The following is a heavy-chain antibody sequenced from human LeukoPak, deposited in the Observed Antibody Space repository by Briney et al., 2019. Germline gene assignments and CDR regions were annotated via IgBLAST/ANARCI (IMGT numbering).Heavy chain of an antibody. Sequence: SETLSLTCAVSGVSISSGGYSWSWIRQPPGKGLEWIGYIYHSGSTYYNPSLKSRVTISVDRSKNQFSLKLSSVTAADTAVYYCARDPSGYFNYWGQGTLATVSS. CDR1: GVSISSGGYS. V-gene: IGHV4-30-2*01. D-gene: IGHD3-22*01. CDR3: ARDPSGYFNY. J-gene: IGHJ4*02. CDR2: IYHSGST.